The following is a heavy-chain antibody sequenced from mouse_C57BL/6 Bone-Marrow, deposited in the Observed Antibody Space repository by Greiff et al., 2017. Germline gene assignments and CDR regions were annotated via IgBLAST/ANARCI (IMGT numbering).Heavy chain of an antibody. V-gene: IGHV5-4*03. CDR1: GFTFSSYA. CDR2: ISDGGSYT. CDR3: ARANDYGSSPLV. D-gene: IGHD1-1*01. Sequence: EVKLVESGGGLVKPGGSLKLSCAASGFTFSSYAMSWVRQTPEKRLEWVATISDGGSYTYYPDNVKGRFTISRDNAKNNLYLQMSHLKSEDTAMYYCARANDYGSSPLVWGTGTTVTVSS. J-gene: IGHJ1*03.